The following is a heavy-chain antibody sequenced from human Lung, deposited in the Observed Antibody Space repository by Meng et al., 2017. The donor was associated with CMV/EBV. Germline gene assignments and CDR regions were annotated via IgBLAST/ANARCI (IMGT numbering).Heavy chain of an antibody. J-gene: IGHJ4*02. CDR1: GFRFDDYG. V-gene: IGHV3-30*02. CDR3: AKDLLLFGGPNAYFDQ. D-gene: IGHD3-16*01. CDR2: IRHDGTNK. Sequence: LTCAASGFRFDDYGMHWVRQTPGKGLEWVAFIRHDGTNKFYGDSVKGRFTISRDNSKNTVYLQMNSLRPEETAVYYCAKDLLLFGGPNAYFDQWGQGXLVTVSS.